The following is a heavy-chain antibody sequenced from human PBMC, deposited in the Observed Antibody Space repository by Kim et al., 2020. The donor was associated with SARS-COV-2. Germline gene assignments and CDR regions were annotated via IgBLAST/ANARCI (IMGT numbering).Heavy chain of an antibody. V-gene: IGHV7-4-1*02. J-gene: IGHJ3*02. Sequence: AQGFTGRFVFSLDTSVSTAYLQISSLKAEDTAVYYCAQTATVTTHDAFDIWGQGTMVTVSS. D-gene: IGHD4-17*01. CDR3: AQTATVTTHDAFDI.